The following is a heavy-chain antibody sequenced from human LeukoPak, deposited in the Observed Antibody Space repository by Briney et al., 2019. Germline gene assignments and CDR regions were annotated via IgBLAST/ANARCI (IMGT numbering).Heavy chain of an antibody. V-gene: IGHV3-21*01. CDR1: GFTFSSYS. Sequence: PGGSLRLSCAASGFTFSSYSMNWVRQAPGKGLEWVSSISSSSSYIYYADSVKGRFTISRDNAKNSLYLQMNSLRAEDTAVYYCARDQQPYYYGMDVWGQGTTVTVSS. D-gene: IGHD6-13*01. J-gene: IGHJ6*02. CDR3: ARDQQPYYYGMDV. CDR2: ISSSSSYI.